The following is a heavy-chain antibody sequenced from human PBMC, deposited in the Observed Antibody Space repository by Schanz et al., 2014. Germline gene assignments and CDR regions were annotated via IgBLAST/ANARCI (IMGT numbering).Heavy chain of an antibody. Sequence: VHLLESGGGLVEPGGSLRLSCEASGFSFGNYGMSWVRQAPGKGLEWVSGFDAHDGRAYYADSAKGRFTISRDNSKSTLYVEMNSLRVEDTAVYYCLAPDYGMDVWGQGTTVTVSS. CDR1: GFSFGNYG. J-gene: IGHJ6*02. CDR3: LAPDYGMDV. V-gene: IGHV3-23*01. CDR2: FDAHDGRA.